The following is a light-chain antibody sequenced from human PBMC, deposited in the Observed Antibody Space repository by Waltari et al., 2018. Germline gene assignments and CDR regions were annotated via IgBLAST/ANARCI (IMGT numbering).Light chain of an antibody. CDR1: QGISSY. V-gene: IGKV1-8*01. Sequence: AIRMTQSPSSLSASTGDRVTITCRASQGISSYLAWYQQKPGKDPKLLIYAASTLQSGVPSRFSGSGPGTDFTLTISCLQSEDFATYYCQQYYSYLITFGQGTRLEIK. J-gene: IGKJ5*01. CDR2: AAS. CDR3: QQYYSYLIT.